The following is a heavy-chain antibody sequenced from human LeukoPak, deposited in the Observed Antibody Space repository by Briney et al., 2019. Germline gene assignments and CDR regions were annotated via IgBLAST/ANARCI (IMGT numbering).Heavy chain of an antibody. CDR2: INAGIGNT. V-gene: IGHV1-3*01. CDR3: ARDVYSNYYYFDY. CDR1: GYTFTSYA. J-gene: IGHJ4*02. Sequence: ASVKVSCKASGYTFTSYAIHWVRQAPGQRHEWVGWINAGIGNTKYSEKFQGRVTITRDTSASTAYMELSSLRSEDTATYYCARDVYSNYYYFDYWGQGTLVTVSS. D-gene: IGHD4-11*01.